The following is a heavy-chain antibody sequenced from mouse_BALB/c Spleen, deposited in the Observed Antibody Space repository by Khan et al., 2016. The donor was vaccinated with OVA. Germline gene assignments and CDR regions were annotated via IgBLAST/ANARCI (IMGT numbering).Heavy chain of an antibody. J-gene: IGHJ3*01. Sequence: VQLVESGAELARPGASVKMSCKASGYTFTTYTIHWVKQRPGQGLEWIGYIIPSNDYTNYNQKFKDRVTLTADKSSSTAYMQLSSLTSEDFAVYYCVREGAYYRSDGWFAYWGQGTLVTVSA. V-gene: IGHV1-4*01. D-gene: IGHD2-14*01. CDR2: IIPSNDYT. CDR3: VREGAYYRSDGWFAY. CDR1: GYTFTTYT.